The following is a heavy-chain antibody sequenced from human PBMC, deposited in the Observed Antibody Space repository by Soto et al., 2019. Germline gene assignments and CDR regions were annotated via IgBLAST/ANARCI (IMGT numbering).Heavy chain of an antibody. D-gene: IGHD5-18*01. V-gene: IGHV4-34*01. CDR3: ACIFSGGYSYGFYYYGMDV. CDR1: GGAFSDLY. J-gene: IGHJ6*02. CDR2: MHHGDAT. Sequence: SETLSLTCAVYGGAFSDLYWTWIRPPPGKGLEWIGDMHHGDATNYNPSLKSRAIISLDTSKNQFTLKLSSVTAADTAVYYCACIFSGGYSYGFYYYGMDVWGQGTTVTVSS.